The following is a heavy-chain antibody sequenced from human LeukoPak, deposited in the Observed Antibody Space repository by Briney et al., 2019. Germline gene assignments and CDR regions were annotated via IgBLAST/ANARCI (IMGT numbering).Heavy chain of an antibody. D-gene: IGHD6-13*01. Sequence: GGSLRLSCAASGFTFSSYGMHWVRQAPGKGLEWVAVISYDGSNKYYADSVKGRFTISRDNSKNTLYLQMNSLRAEDTAVYYCAKDHSSSWFDAFDIWGQGTMVTVSS. J-gene: IGHJ3*02. CDR3: AKDHSSSWFDAFDI. V-gene: IGHV3-30*18. CDR1: GFTFSSYG. CDR2: ISYDGSNK.